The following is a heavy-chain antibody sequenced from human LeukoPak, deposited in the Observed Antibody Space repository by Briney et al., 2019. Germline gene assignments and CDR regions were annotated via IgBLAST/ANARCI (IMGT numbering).Heavy chain of an antibody. CDR1: GFTFSSYG. CDR3: AQDRRQQLIKDAFDL. Sequence: GRSLRLSCAASGFTFSSYGMHWVRQAPGKGLEWVSYISGSGTTIYYADSVKGRFTISRDYANNSLYLQMNSLRAEDTAVYYCAQDRRQQLIKDAFDLWGQGTMVTVSS. CDR2: ISGSGTTI. D-gene: IGHD6-13*01. V-gene: IGHV3-48*04. J-gene: IGHJ3*01.